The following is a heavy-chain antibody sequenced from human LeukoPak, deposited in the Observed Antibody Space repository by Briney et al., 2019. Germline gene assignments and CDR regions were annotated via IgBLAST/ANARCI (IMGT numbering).Heavy chain of an antibody. J-gene: IGHJ4*02. Sequence: PGGSLSLSCVTSGFIFNKNGMHWVRPAPGKGLEWVSYILKKGREQYYADSVKGRLSISRDDSKNTPHLQITNLSSIGTAVYYCAKDWQWSQDYWGEGTVITVSS. CDR2: ILKKGREQ. CDR1: GFIFNKNG. D-gene: IGHD6-19*01. V-gene: IGHV3-30*02. CDR3: AKDWQWSQDY.